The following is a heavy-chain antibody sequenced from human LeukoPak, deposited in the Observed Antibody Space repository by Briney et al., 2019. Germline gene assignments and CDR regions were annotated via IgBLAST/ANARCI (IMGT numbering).Heavy chain of an antibody. Sequence: ASVKVSCKASGYTFTSYGISWVRQAPGQGLEWMGWISAYNGNTNYAQKLQGRVTMTRDTSISTAYMELSRLRSDDTAVYYCARDSVFGVVTTDYWGQGTLVTVSS. J-gene: IGHJ4*02. CDR1: GYTFTSYG. V-gene: IGHV1-18*01. CDR2: ISAYNGNT. D-gene: IGHD3-3*01. CDR3: ARDSVFGVVTTDY.